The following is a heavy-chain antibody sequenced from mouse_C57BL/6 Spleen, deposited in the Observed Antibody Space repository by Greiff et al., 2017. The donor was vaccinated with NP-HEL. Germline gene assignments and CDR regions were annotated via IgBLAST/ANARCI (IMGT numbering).Heavy chain of an antibody. CDR2: INPYNGGT. Sequence: EVQLQQSGPVLVKPGASVKMSCKASGYTFTDYYMNWVKQSHGKSLEWIGVINPYNGGTSYNQKFKGKATLTVDKSSSTAYMELNSLTSEDSAVYYCARPHIYDGYYYAMDYWGQGTSVTVSS. CDR1: GYTFTDYY. J-gene: IGHJ4*01. D-gene: IGHD2-3*01. CDR3: ARPHIYDGYYYAMDY. V-gene: IGHV1-19*01.